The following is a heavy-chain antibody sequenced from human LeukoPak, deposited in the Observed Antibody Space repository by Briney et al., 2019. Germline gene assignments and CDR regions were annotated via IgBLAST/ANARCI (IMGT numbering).Heavy chain of an antibody. CDR3: TRRHCTATQCFSFDS. Sequence: GGSLRLSCAASGFTFSSYAMSWVRQAPGKGLEWVSSISSTSGYIAYTDSVKGRFTIFRDNAKNSLYLQMNSLRAEDTAVYYCTRRHCTATQCFSFDSWGQGSLVTVSS. D-gene: IGHD2-15*01. CDR1: GFTFSSYA. V-gene: IGHV3-21*01. J-gene: IGHJ4*02. CDR2: ISSTSGYI.